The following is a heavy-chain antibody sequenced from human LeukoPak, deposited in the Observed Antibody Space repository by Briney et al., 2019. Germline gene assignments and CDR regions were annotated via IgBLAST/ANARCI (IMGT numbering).Heavy chain of an antibody. D-gene: IGHD1-26*01. CDR2: IRDKAYGGTT. V-gene: IGHV3-49*03. CDR1: GFTFSDYA. Sequence: GGSLRLSCSASGFTFSDYAMSWFRQAPGKGLEWVGFIRDKAYGGTTDYAASVKGRFTISRDDSKSIAYLQMSSPITEDTAVYYCARGSYQFDYWGQGTLVTVSS. J-gene: IGHJ4*02. CDR3: ARGSYQFDY.